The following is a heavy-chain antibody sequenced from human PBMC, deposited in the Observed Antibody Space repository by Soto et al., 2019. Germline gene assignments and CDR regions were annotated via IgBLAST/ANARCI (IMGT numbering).Heavy chain of an antibody. D-gene: IGHD6-25*01. CDR1: GGSSSSYD. V-gene: IGHV4-59*01. CDR2: IYYSGST. J-gene: IGHJ4*02. Sequence: SETLSLTCTVSGGSSSSYDWSWIRQPPGKGLEWIGYIYYSGSTNYHPSLKSRVTISVDTSKNQFSLKLSSVTAADTAVYYCARGAHLYSSAGISNTYAYWGQRTLVTVSS. CDR3: ARGAHLYSSAGISNTYAY.